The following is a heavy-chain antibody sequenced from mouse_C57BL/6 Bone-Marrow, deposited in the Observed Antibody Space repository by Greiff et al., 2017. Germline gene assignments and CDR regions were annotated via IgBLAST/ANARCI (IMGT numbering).Heavy chain of an antibody. J-gene: IGHJ2*01. V-gene: IGHV1-18*01. CDR1: GYTITDYN. CDR2: INPNNGGT. D-gene: IGHD2-2*01. CDR3: ARGYGYFYFDY. Sequence: VQLKESGPELVKPGASVKIPCKASGYTITDYNMDWVKQSHGKSLEWIGDINPNNGGTIYNQKFKGKATLTVDKSSSTASMKPRSLTSADTAVYYCARGYGYFYFDYWGQGTTLTVSS.